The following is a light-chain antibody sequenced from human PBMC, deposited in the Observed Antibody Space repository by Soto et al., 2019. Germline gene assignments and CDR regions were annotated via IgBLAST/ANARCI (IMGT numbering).Light chain of an antibody. CDR2: AAS. CDR3: QQLNNYPLT. CDR1: QGIGSY. Sequence: DIQLTQSPSFLSASLGDRVTITCRASQGIGSYLAWYQQKPGKAPRLLIYAASTLQSGVPSRFSGSGSDTEVTLTISSLQPEDFATYYCQQLNNYPLTFGGGTKVKIK. V-gene: IGKV1-9*01. J-gene: IGKJ4*01.